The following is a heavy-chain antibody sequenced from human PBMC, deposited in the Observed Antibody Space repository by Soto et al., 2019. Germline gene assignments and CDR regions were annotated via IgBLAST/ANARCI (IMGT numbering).Heavy chain of an antibody. CDR1: GGSISIYY. J-gene: IGHJ4*02. V-gene: IGHV4-59*01. Sequence: PSDTLSLTCTVSGGSISIYYWSWIRQPPGKGLEWIGYIYYSGSTNYNPSLKSRVTISVDTSKNQFSLKLSSVTAADTAVYYCARRHYGDYVDYWGQGTLVTVSS. CDR3: ARRHYGDYVDY. CDR2: IYYSGST. D-gene: IGHD4-17*01.